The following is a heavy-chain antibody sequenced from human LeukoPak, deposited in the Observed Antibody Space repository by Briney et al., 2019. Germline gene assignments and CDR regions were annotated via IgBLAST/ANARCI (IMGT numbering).Heavy chain of an antibody. Sequence: PGGTLRLSCAATGFTFSSYAMRWVRQAPGKGLEGVSAIRGSGGSTYYADAVKGGFNISRDNAKNTLYLQMNSLRAEDTAVYYCAKSPLDILLVVYAKYYFDYWGQGTLVTVSS. CDR1: GFTFSSYA. V-gene: IGHV3-23*01. D-gene: IGHD2-8*02. J-gene: IGHJ4*02. CDR2: IRGSGGST. CDR3: AKSPLDILLVVYAKYYFDY.